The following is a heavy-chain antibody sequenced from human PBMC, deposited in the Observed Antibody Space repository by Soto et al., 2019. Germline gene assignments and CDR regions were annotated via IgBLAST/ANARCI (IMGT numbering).Heavy chain of an antibody. CDR3: ARQDGLGIYYFDY. CDR2: IYPADSDT. V-gene: IGHV5-51*01. D-gene: IGHD3-10*01. Sequence: PGEALKISCKGSGYNFNICLIAWVRHMPGKGLEWMGIIYPADSDTKYSPSFQGQVTISVDKSINTAYLQWSSLKASDTAMYYCARQDGLGIYYFDYWGRGTLVTVSS. J-gene: IGHJ4*01. CDR1: GYNFNICL.